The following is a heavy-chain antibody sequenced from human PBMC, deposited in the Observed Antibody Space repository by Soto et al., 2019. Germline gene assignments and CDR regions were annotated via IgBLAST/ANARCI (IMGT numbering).Heavy chain of an antibody. Sequence: SETLSLTCTVSGGSISSGDYYWSWIRQPPGKGLEWIGYIYYSGSTYYNPSRKSRVTISVDTSKNQFSLKLSSVTAADTAVYYCAKGHNYYDSSGYPDDAFDIWGPGAMVTVSS. CDR3: AKGHNYYDSSGYPDDAFDI. CDR1: GGSISSGDYY. D-gene: IGHD3-22*01. V-gene: IGHV4-30-4*01. J-gene: IGHJ3*02. CDR2: IYYSGST.